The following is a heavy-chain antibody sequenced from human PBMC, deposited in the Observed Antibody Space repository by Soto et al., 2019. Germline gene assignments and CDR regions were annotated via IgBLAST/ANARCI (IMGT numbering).Heavy chain of an antibody. Sequence: ASVKVSCKASGYTFSIYSITWVRQAPGQGLEWLGGINTYSGKTYYAQKVQGRVTLTTDTSTSTAYMDMRSLRSDDTAVYYCARRYGDPSSSTGFDYWGQGTLVTVSS. CDR1: GYTFSIYS. J-gene: IGHJ4*02. V-gene: IGHV1-18*01. D-gene: IGHD2-21*02. CDR3: ARRYGDPSSSTGFDY. CDR2: INTYSGKT.